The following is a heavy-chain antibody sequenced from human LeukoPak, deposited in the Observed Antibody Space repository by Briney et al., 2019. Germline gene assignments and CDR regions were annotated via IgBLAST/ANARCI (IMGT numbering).Heavy chain of an antibody. CDR1: GGSLSSYY. V-gene: IGHV4-59*01. J-gene: IGHJ4*02. CDR3: AVRAGSYSNFDY. CDR2: IYYSGST. Sequence: SETLSPTCTVSGGSLSSYYWSWIRQPPGKGLEWIGYIYYSGSTNYNPSLKSRVTISVDTSKNQFSLKLSSVTAADTAVYYCAVRAGSYSNFDYWGQGTLVTVSS. D-gene: IGHD1-26*01.